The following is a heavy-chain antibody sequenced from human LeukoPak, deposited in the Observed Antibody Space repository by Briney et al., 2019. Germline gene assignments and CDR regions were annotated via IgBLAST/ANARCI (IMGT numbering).Heavy chain of an antibody. CDR3: ARLNYYGSGSSNFDY. D-gene: IGHD3-10*01. J-gene: IGHJ4*02. V-gene: IGHV4-59*08. Sequence: SETLSLTCTVSGGSIDSYYWSWIRQPPGKRLEWIGYLYYTGSTNYNPSLKSRVTISFDTSKNRFSLNLSSVTAADTAVYYCARLNYYGSGSSNFDYWGQGTLVTVSS. CDR2: LYYTGST. CDR1: GGSIDSYY.